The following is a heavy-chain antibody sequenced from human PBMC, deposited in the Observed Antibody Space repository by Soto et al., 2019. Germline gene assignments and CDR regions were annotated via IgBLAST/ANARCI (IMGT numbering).Heavy chain of an antibody. CDR3: ARNSGYCSGGSCYKGDYYYYMDV. CDR2: IYSGGST. V-gene: IGHV3-66*01. J-gene: IGHJ6*03. D-gene: IGHD2-15*01. CDR1: GFTVSSNY. Sequence: GGSLRLSCAASGFTVSSNYMSWVRQAPGKGLEWVSVIYSGGSTYYADSVKGRFTISRDNSKSTLYLQMNSLRAEDTAVYYCARNSGYCSGGSCYKGDYYYYMDVWGKGTTVTVSS.